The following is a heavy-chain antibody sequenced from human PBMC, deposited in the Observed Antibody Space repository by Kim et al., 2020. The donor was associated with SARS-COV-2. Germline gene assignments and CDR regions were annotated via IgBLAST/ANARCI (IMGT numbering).Heavy chain of an antibody. D-gene: IGHD1-26*01. J-gene: IGHJ6*02. CDR1: GFIFSGYT. CDR2: ISYDGSNK. CDR3: ARGKYSNVGVDV. V-gene: IGHV3-30*04. Sequence: GGSLRLSCAASGFIFSGYTMHWVRQAPGKGLEWMAVISYDGSNKYYADSVKGRVTISRDNSKKTLYLQMNSLRAEDTAVYYCARGKYSNVGVDVWGQGTTVTVSS.